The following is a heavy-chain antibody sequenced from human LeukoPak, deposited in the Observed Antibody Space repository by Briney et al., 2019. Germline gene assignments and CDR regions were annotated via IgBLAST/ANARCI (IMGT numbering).Heavy chain of an antibody. CDR1: GYFIRSGFY. J-gene: IGHJ4*02. V-gene: IGHV4-38-2*02. CDR2: FYHSGST. Sequence: SETLSLTCTVSGYFIRSGFYWGWIRQPPGKGLEWIGSFYHSGSTNYNPSLKSRVTISVDTSKNQFSLKLSSVTAADTAVYYCARGFINGRGYLLRGGINYWGQGTLVTVSS. D-gene: IGHD3-22*01. CDR3: ARGFINGRGYLLRGGINY.